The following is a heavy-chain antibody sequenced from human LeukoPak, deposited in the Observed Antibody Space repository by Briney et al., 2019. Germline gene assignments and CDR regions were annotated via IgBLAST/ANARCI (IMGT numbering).Heavy chain of an antibody. Sequence: GGSLRLSCAASGFTFSSYGMNWVRQAPGKGLEWVSYISSSSSTIYYADSVKGRFTISRDNAKNSLYLQMNSLRDEDTAVYYCARAQETYYDILEGFGYWGQGTLVTVSS. V-gene: IGHV3-48*02. D-gene: IGHD3-9*01. CDR1: GFTFSSYG. CDR3: ARAQETYYDILEGFGY. CDR2: ISSSSSTI. J-gene: IGHJ4*02.